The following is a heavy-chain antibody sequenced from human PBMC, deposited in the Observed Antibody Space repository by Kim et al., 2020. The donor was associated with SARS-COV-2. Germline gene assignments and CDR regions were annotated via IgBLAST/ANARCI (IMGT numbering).Heavy chain of an antibody. V-gene: IGHV4-34*01. CDR1: GGSFSGYY. CDR2: INHSGST. CDR3: ATPVGYCSSTSCGRGMDV. D-gene: IGHD2-2*01. J-gene: IGHJ6*02. Sequence: SETLSLTCAVYGGSFSGYYWSWIRQPPGKGLEWIGEINHSGSTNYNPSLKSRVTISVDTSKNQFSLKLSSVTAADTAVYYCATPVGYCSSTSCGRGMDVWGQGTTVTVSS.